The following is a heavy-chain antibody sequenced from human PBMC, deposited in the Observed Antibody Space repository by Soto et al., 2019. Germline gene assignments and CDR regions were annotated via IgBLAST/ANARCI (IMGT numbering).Heavy chain of an antibody. V-gene: IGHV3-30-3*01. CDR3: ARSRSSGYYYGY. CDR1: GFTFSSYA. D-gene: IGHD3-22*01. Sequence: GGSLRLSCAASGFTFSSYAMHWVRQAPGKGLEWVAVISYDGSNKYYADSVKGRFTISRDNSKNTLYLQMNSLRAEDTAVYYCARSRSSGYYYGYWGQGTLVTVSS. J-gene: IGHJ4*02. CDR2: ISYDGSNK.